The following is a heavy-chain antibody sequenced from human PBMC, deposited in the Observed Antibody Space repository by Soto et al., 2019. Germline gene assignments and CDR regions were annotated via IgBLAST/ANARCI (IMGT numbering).Heavy chain of an antibody. Sequence: SETLSLTCTVSGGSISSSSYYWGWIRQPPGKGLEWIGSIYYSRSTYYNPSLKSRVTISVDTSKNQFSLKLSSVTASDTAVYYCARFMYSSSWYLGSPKYYFDYWGQGTLVTVSS. V-gene: IGHV4-39*01. CDR3: ARFMYSSSWYLGSPKYYFDY. CDR1: GGSISSSSYY. CDR2: IYYSRST. D-gene: IGHD6-13*01. J-gene: IGHJ4*02.